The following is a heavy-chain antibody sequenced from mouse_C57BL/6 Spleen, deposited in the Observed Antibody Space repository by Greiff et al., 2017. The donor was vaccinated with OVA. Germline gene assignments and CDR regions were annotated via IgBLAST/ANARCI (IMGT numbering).Heavy chain of an antibody. CDR3: TRPSPYYYGSSFDY. Sequence: EVMLVESGGGLVQPGGSMKLSCAASGFTFSDAWMDWVRQSPEKGLEWVAEIRNKANNHATYYAESVKGRFTISRDDSKSSVYLQMNSLRAEDTGIYYCTRPSPYYYGSSFDYWGQGTTLTVSS. D-gene: IGHD1-1*01. CDR2: IRNKANNHAT. CDR1: GFTFSDAW. V-gene: IGHV6-6*01. J-gene: IGHJ2*01.